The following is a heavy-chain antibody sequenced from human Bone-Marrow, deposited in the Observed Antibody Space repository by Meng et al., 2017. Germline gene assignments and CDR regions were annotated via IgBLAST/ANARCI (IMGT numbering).Heavy chain of an antibody. CDR3: ARATPEITTVYAMPDAFDI. CDR2: ISSSGSTI. J-gene: IGHJ3*02. D-gene: IGHD3-10*01. V-gene: IGHV3-48*03. CDR1: GFTFSSYE. Sequence: GESLKISCVASGFTFSSYEMNWVRQAPGKGLEWVSYISSSGSTIYYADSVKGRFTISRDNSKNTLYLQMNSLRAEDTAVYYCARATPEITTVYAMPDAFDIWGQGTMVTVSS.